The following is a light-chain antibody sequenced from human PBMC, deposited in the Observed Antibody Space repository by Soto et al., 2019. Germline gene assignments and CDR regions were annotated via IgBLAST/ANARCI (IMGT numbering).Light chain of an antibody. CDR3: QQYNRYSGT. CDR1: QSISSW. V-gene: IGKV1-5*01. Sequence: DIQMTQSPSTLSASVGDRVTITCRASQSISSWLAWYQQKPGKAPKLLIYDASSLESGVPSRFSGSGSGTEFTLTISSLQPDDFAPYYCQQYNRYSGTFGQGTKVEIK. CDR2: DAS. J-gene: IGKJ1*01.